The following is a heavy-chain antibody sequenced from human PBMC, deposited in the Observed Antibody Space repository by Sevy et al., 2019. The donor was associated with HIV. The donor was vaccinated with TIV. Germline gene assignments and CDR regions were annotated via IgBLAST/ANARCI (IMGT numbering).Heavy chain of an antibody. V-gene: IGHV3-23*01. J-gene: IGHJ5*02. CDR2: ISGSGGST. CDR1: GFTFSSYA. Sequence: GESLKISCAASGFTFSSYAMSWVRQAPGKGLEWVSAISGSGGSTYYADSVKGRFTISRDNSKNTLYLQMNSLRAEDTAVYYCAKGPTKAVADNWFDPWGQGTLVTVSS. CDR3: AKGPTKAVADNWFDP. D-gene: IGHD6-19*01.